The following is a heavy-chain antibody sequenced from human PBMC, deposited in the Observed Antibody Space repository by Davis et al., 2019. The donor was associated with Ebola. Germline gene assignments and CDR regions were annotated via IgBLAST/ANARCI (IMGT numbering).Heavy chain of an antibody. D-gene: IGHD6-6*01. CDR1: GFILSGST. J-gene: IGHJ4*02. CDR3: TCSSSSVGDY. V-gene: IGHV3-73*01. Sequence: GESLKISCAASGFILSGSTLHWVRQAFGKGLEWVGRLRNKDNGDVTSYGASVEGRFTISRDDSKNTAYLQMNSLKTEDTAVYYCTCSSSSVGDYWGQGTLVTVSS. CDR2: LRNKDNGDVT.